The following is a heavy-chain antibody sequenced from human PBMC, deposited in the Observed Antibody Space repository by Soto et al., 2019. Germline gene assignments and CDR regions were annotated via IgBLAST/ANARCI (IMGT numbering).Heavy chain of an antibody. CDR3: AREGYCTNGVCYRAPDY. CDR2: IIPILGIA. V-gene: IGHV1-69*08. Sequence: QVQLVQSGAEVKKPGPSVKVSCKASGGTFSSYTISWVRQAPGQGLEWMGRIIPILGIATYAQKFQGSVTITADKSTSTAYMELISLRCEDTAVYYCAREGYCTNGVCYRAPDYWGQGTLVTVSS. J-gene: IGHJ4*02. CDR1: GGTFSSYT. D-gene: IGHD2-8*01.